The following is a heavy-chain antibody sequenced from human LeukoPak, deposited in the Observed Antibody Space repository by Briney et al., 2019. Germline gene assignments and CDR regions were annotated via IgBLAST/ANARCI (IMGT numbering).Heavy chain of an antibody. Sequence: GGSLRLSCAASGFTFDNYAMHWVRQAPGKGLEWISLISGDGGSTYYADSVKGRFTISRDNSKNSLYLQMNSLRTEDTALYYCAKDLWEGSSGWFCYYWGRGTLVTVSS. CDR1: GFTFDNYA. CDR3: AKDLWEGSSGWFCYY. V-gene: IGHV3-43*02. CDR2: ISGDGGST. J-gene: IGHJ4*02. D-gene: IGHD6-19*01.